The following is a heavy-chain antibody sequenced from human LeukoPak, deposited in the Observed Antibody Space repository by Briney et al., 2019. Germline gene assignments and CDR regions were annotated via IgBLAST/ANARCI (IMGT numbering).Heavy chain of an antibody. CDR1: GYTFTSHG. CDR3: ARATPAPSRLWLLD. CDR2: INPNSGGT. J-gene: IGHJ4*02. Sequence: ASVKVSCTATGYTFTSHGITWVRQAPGQGLEWMGWINPNSGGTNYAQKFQGRVTMTRDTSISTAYMELSRLRSDDTAVYYCARATPAPSRLWLLDWGQGTLVTVSS. V-gene: IGHV1-2*02. D-gene: IGHD5-18*01.